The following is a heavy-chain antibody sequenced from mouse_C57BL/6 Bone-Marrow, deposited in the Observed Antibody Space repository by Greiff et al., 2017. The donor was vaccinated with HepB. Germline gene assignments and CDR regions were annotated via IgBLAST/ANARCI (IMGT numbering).Heavy chain of an antibody. CDR2: ISSGGDYI. CDR3: TFYYDYPYYAMDY. D-gene: IGHD2-4*01. Sequence: EVHLVESGEGLVKPGGSLKLSCAASGFTFSSYAMSWVRQTPEKRLEWVAYISSGGDYIYYADTVKGRFTISRDNARNTLYLQMSSLKSEDTAMYYCTFYYDYPYYAMDYWGQGTSVTVSS. CDR1: GFTFSSYA. J-gene: IGHJ4*01. V-gene: IGHV5-9-1*02.